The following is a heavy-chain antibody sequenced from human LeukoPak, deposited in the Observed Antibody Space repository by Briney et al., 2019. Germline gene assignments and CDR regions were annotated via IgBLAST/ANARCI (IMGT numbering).Heavy chain of an antibody. V-gene: IGHV1-18*01. D-gene: IGHD3-22*01. CDR1: GYTFTSYG. J-gene: IGHJ4*02. CDR2: ISAYNGNT. CDR3: ARVPSFYYDSSGYHDY. Sequence: GASVKVSCKASGYTFTSYGISWVRQAPGQGPEWMGWISAYNGNTNYAQKLQGRVTMTTDTSTSTAYMELRSLRSDDTAVYYCARVPSFYYDSSGYHDYWGQGTLVTVSS.